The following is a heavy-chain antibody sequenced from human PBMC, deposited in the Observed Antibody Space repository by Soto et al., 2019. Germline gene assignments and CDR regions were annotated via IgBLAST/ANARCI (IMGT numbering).Heavy chain of an antibody. J-gene: IGHJ4*02. Sequence: QVHLVQSGAELKKPGASVKLSCKASGYTFTNYGIVWIRQAPGQGLEWMGWISGYDGHTNSAQKFQGRVTMTIDTPTSTVYMELRSLRSDDTAVYYCARDRGALDYWGQGTLVTVSS. CDR3: ARDRGALDY. V-gene: IGHV1-18*01. CDR1: GYTFTNYG. CDR2: ISGYDGHT.